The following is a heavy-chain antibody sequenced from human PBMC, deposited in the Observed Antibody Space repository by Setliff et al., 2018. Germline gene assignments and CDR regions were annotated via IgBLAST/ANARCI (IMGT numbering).Heavy chain of an antibody. V-gene: IGHV4-4*02. CDR2: VYHSGNT. CDR1: GGSISSSNC. D-gene: IGHD3-22*01. J-gene: IGHJ3*02. CDR3: ARELAYYDGSAFRSGDAFDI. Sequence: SETLSLTCAVYGGSISSSNCWTWVRQPPGKGLEWIGEVYHSGNTNYNPSLESRLSISVDKSRNQFSLRLTSVTAADTAVYYCARELAYYDGSAFRSGDAFDIWGQGTMVT.